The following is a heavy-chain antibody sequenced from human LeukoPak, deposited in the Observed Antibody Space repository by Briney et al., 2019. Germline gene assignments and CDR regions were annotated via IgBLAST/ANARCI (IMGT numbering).Heavy chain of an antibody. CDR2: INHSGST. V-gene: IGHV4-34*01. D-gene: IGHD2-2*02. Sequence: SETLSLTCAVYGGSFSGYYWSWIRQPPGKGLEWIGEINHSGSTNYNPSLKSRVTISVDRSKNQFSLKLSSVTAADTAVYYCARADIVVVPAAIVPAFDIRGQGTMVTVSS. CDR1: GGSFSGYY. J-gene: IGHJ3*02. CDR3: ARADIVVVPAAIVPAFDI.